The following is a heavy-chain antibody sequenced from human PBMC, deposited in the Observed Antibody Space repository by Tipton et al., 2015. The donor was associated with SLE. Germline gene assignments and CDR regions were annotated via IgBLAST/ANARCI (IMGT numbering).Heavy chain of an antibody. D-gene: IGHD6-13*01. V-gene: IGHV4-39*07. Sequence: TLSLTCSVSVGSISGSPFFWGWIRQPPGRGLEWIGSIYTSGSTNSNPSLKSRVTISVDTSKNQFSLKLSSVTAADTAVYYCARGRGEYSSTWYYYYYYMDVWGKGTTVTVSS. CDR2: IYTSGST. CDR1: VGSISGSPFF. J-gene: IGHJ6*03. CDR3: ARGRGEYSSTWYYYYYYMDV.